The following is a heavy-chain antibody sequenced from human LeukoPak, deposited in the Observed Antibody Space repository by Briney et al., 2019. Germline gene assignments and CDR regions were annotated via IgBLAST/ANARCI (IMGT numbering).Heavy chain of an antibody. V-gene: IGHV3-74*01. Sequence: PGGSLRLSCAAFGFTFSSYWMHWVRQAPGKGLVWVSRISSDGTATRYADSVKGRFTISRDNAKNTLFLQMNSLRAEDTAVYYCARDNNWNYPDFWGQGTLVTVSS. D-gene: IGHD1-7*01. CDR3: ARDNNWNYPDF. CDR2: ISSDGTAT. J-gene: IGHJ4*02. CDR1: GFTFSSYW.